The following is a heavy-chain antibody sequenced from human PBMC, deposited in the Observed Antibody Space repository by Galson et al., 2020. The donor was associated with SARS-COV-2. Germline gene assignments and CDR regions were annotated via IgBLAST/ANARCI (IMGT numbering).Heavy chain of an antibody. CDR1: GFTFSSYW. V-gene: IGHV3-7*01. J-gene: IGHJ6*02. Sequence: GGSLRLSCAASGFTFSSYWMSWVRQAPGKGLEWVANIKQDGSEKYYVDSVKGRFTISRDNAKNSLYLQMNSLRAEDTAVYYCARTVRFDRGFWSGYYPLGYGMDVWGQGTTVTVSS. CDR3: ARTVRFDRGFWSGYYPLGYGMDV. D-gene: IGHD3-3*01. CDR2: IKQDGSEK.